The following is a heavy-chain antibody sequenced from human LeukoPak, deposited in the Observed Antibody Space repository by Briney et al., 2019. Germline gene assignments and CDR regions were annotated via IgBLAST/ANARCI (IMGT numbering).Heavy chain of an antibody. D-gene: IGHD5-18*01. V-gene: IGHV3-15*01. CDR2: IKSKTDGETT. CDR1: GFTFNYAW. Sequence: PGGSLRLSCAASGFTFNYAWMSWVRQAPGKGLEWVGRIKSKTDGETTDYAAPVKGRFTISRDDSKNTLYLQMNSLKTEDTALYYCTTAPSGYAYMNGWHLDHWGQGALVTVSS. CDR3: TTAPSGYAYMNGWHLDH. J-gene: IGHJ4*02.